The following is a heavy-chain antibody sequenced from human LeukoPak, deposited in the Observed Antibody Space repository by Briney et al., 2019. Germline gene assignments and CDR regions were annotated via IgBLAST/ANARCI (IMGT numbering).Heavy chain of an antibody. CDR3: APDHGGF. D-gene: IGHD3-16*01. J-gene: IGHJ4*02. CDR1: GFTFSTYG. CDR2: IWYDGSNT. Sequence: GGSLRLSCAASGFTFSTYGMHWVRQAPGKGLEWVAIIWYDGSNTYYADSVKGRFTISRDNSKNTLYLEMSSLRAEDTAAYYCAPDHGGFWGQGTLVTVSS. V-gene: IGHV3-33*01.